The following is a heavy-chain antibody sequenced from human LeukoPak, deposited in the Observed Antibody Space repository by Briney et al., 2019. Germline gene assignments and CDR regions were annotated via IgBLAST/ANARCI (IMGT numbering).Heavy chain of an antibody. Sequence: GGSLRLSCAASGFTFSSYAMSWVRQAPGKGLKWVSAISGSGGSTYYADSVKGRFTISRDNSKNTLYLQMNSLRAEDTAVYYCAKVRLDSSGYPLDAFDIWGQGTMVTVSS. D-gene: IGHD3-22*01. CDR3: AKVRLDSSGYPLDAFDI. CDR1: GFTFSSYA. V-gene: IGHV3-23*01. J-gene: IGHJ3*02. CDR2: ISGSGGST.